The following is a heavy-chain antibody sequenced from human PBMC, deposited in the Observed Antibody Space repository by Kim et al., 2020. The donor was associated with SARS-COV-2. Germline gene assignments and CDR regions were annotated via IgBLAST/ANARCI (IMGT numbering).Heavy chain of an antibody. CDR3: ARVAGYNWNYVPAMAYYYGMDV. V-gene: IGHV1-8*01. Sequence: ASVKVSCKASGYTFTSYDINWVRQATGQGLEWMGWMNPNSGNTGYAQKFQGRVTMTRNTSISTAYMELSSLRSEDTAVYYCARVAGYNWNYVPAMAYYYGMDVWGQGTTVTVSS. D-gene: IGHD1-7*01. CDR2: MNPNSGNT. J-gene: IGHJ6*02. CDR1: GYTFTSYD.